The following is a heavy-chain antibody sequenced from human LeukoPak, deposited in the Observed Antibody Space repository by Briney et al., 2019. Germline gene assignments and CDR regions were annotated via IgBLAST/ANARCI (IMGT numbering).Heavy chain of an antibody. D-gene: IGHD5-18*01. Sequence: PGGSLRLSCAASGFTFSSYSMNWVRQAPGKGLEWISYISSSSSTIYYADSVKGRFTISRDNAKNLLYLQMNSLRAQDTAVYYCAKDSGYSYLDYWGQGTLVTVSS. V-gene: IGHV3-48*01. CDR3: AKDSGYSYLDY. J-gene: IGHJ4*02. CDR1: GFTFSSYS. CDR2: ISSSSSTI.